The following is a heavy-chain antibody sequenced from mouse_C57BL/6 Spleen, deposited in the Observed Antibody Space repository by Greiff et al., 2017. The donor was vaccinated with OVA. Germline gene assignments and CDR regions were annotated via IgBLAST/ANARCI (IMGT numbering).Heavy chain of an antibody. D-gene: IGHD1-1*01. CDR3: ARVITTVALDY. Sequence: EVKLVESGGGLVKPGGSLKLSCAASGFTFSSYAMSWVRQTPEKRLEWVATISDGGSYTYYPDNVKGRFTISRDNAKNNLYLQMSHLKSEDTAMYYCARVITTVALDYWGQGTTLTVSS. J-gene: IGHJ2*01. CDR2: ISDGGSYT. V-gene: IGHV5-4*03. CDR1: GFTFSSYA.